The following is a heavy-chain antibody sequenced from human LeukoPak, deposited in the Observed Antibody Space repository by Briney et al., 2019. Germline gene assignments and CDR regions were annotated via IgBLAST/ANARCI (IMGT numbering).Heavy chain of an antibody. D-gene: IGHD6-6*01. J-gene: IGHJ4*02. CDR3: ARVSTQLVPVH. Sequence: SETLSLTCTASGGSISSYYWSWIRQPPGKGLEWIGYIYYSGSTNYNPSLKSRVTISVDTSKNQFSLKLSSVTAADTAVYYCARVSTQLVPVHWGQGTLVTVSS. CDR1: GGSISSYY. CDR2: IYYSGST. V-gene: IGHV4-59*01.